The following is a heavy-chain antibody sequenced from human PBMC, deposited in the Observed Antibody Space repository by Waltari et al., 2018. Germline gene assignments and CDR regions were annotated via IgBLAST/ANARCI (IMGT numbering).Heavy chain of an antibody. Sequence: EVQLLESGGGLLQPGGSLRLSCVASGLTCSAYLIPWVRQAPGKGLEWVSTFTSGGGGTYYADSVKGRFTISRDDSKDTVYLQMDSLRADDAALYYCARDFRTTTTGDAFDVWGQGTVVTVSS. J-gene: IGHJ3*01. CDR2: FTSGGGGT. CDR1: GLTCSAYL. D-gene: IGHD1-1*01. CDR3: ARDFRTTTTGDAFDV. V-gene: IGHV3-23*01.